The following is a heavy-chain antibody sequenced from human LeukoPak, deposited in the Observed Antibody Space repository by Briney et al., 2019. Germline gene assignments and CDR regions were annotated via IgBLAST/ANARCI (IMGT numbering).Heavy chain of an antibody. Sequence: GGSLRLSCAASGFTFTSYAMSWVRQAPGKGLEWVSTITGSGGFTYYADFVKGRFTISRDNSKKTLYLQMDSLRAEDMAVYYCAKDGEEYYYDSSGYYSDFYYFDYWGQGTLVTVSS. CDR3: AKDGEEYYYDSSGYYSDFYYFDY. J-gene: IGHJ4*02. CDR1: GFTFTSYA. D-gene: IGHD3-22*01. CDR2: ITGSGGFT. V-gene: IGHV3-23*01.